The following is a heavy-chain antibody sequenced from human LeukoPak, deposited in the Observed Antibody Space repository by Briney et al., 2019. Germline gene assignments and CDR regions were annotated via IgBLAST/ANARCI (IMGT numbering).Heavy chain of an antibody. V-gene: IGHV1-69*05. J-gene: IGHJ4*02. CDR3: ARGRLTMTTVTTGAANYFDY. CDR2: IIPIFGTA. CDR1: GGTFSSYA. D-gene: IGHD4-17*01. Sequence: SVKVSCKASGGTFSSYAISWVRQAPGQGLEWMGGIIPIFGTANYAQKFQGRVTITTDESTSTAYMELSSLRSEDTAVYYCARGRLTMTTVTTGAANYFDYWGQGTLVTVSS.